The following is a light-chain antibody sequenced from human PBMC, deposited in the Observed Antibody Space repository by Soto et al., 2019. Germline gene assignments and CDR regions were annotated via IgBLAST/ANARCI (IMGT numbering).Light chain of an antibody. CDR1: QGISSY. J-gene: IGKJ5*01. CDR2: TAS. Sequence: DIQLTQSPSFLSASLGDRVTITCRASQGISSYLAWYQQKPGKAPNLLIHTASTLQSGVPSRFSGSGSGTEFTLTISSLQPEDFATYYCQQRNSYPITFGQGTRLENK. V-gene: IGKV1-9*01. CDR3: QQRNSYPIT.